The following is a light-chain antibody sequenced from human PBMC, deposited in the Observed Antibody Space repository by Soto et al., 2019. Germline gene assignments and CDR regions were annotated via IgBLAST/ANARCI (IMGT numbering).Light chain of an antibody. Sequence: DIQMTQSPSSLSASVGDRVTITCRASQSISSYLNWCQQTPGRAPKLLIYAASSLHSGVPSRFSGTGSGTDFTLTISSLQPEDFATYYCQQTSQTPKTFGQGTKVDI. CDR3: QQTSQTPKT. V-gene: IGKV1-39*01. CDR1: QSISSY. CDR2: AAS. J-gene: IGKJ1*01.